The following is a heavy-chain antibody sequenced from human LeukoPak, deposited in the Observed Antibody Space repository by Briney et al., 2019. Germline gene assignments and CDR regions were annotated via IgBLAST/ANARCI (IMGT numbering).Heavy chain of an antibody. Sequence: ASVKVSCKASGYTFTSYDINWVRQATGQGLEWMGWMNPNSGNTGYAQKFQGRVTMTRDTSISTAYMELSRLRSDDTAVYYCARDINTAMVTGDAFDIWGQGTKITVSS. D-gene: IGHD5-18*01. CDR1: GYTFTSYD. J-gene: IGHJ3*02. V-gene: IGHV1-8*02. CDR3: ARDINTAMVTGDAFDI. CDR2: MNPNSGNT.